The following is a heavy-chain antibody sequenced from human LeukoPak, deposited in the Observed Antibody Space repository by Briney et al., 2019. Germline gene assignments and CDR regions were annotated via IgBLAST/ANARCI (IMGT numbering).Heavy chain of an antibody. CDR1: GFTFSSYA. V-gene: IGHV3-33*08. CDR2: IWYDGSKK. D-gene: IGHD3-10*01. CDR3: ARDLRYGSGDP. J-gene: IGHJ5*02. Sequence: GGSLRLSCAASGFTFSSYAMSWVRQAPGKGLEWVALIWYDGSKKNYADSVKGRFTISRDDSKNTLSLQMDSLRAEDTAVYYCARDLRYGSGDPRGQGTLVTVSS.